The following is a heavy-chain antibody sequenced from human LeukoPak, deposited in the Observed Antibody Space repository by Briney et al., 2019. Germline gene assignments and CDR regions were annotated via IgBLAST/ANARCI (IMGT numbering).Heavy chain of an antibody. Sequence: GGSLRLSCAGSGFTFSSYELNWVRQAPGKGLEWISYISSSGSTLYYADSVKGRFTISRDDAKNSLYLQMNSLRGDDTAVYYCAGERGGYGFYWGQGTQVTVSS. J-gene: IGHJ4*02. V-gene: IGHV3-48*03. CDR1: GFTFSSYE. CDR3: AGERGGYGFY. D-gene: IGHD5-12*01. CDR2: ISSSGSTL.